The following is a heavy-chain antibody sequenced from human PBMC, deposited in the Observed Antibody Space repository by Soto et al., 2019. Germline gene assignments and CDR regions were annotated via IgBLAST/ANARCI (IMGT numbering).Heavy chain of an antibody. CDR1: GFTFSSYA. Sequence: PGGSLRLSCAASGFTFSSYAMHWVRQAPGKGLEWVAVIWYDGSNKYYADSVKGRFTISRDNSKNTLYLQMNSLRAEDTAVYYRARESLGRYYYYGMDVWGQGTTVTVSS. J-gene: IGHJ6*02. D-gene: IGHD3-16*01. CDR2: IWYDGSNK. V-gene: IGHV3-33*08. CDR3: ARESLGRYYYYGMDV.